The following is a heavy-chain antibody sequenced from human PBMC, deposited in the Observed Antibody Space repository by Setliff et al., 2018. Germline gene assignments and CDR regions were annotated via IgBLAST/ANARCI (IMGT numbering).Heavy chain of an antibody. CDR3: ARDTGSEEGPPHLVVLTANGLDV. CDR1: GGSISRFH. J-gene: IGHJ6*02. Sequence: SETLSLTCSVSGGSISRFHWTWIRQPAGKGLEWIGRVHASGSTNYNPSLKSRVTLSVDTSKNQFSLNLNSVTAADTAVYYCARDTGSEEGPPHLVVLTANGLDVWGQGTTVTVSS. D-gene: IGHD2-21*02. V-gene: IGHV4-4*07. CDR2: VHASGST.